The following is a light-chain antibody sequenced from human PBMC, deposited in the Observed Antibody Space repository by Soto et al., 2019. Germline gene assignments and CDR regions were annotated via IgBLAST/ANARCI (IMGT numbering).Light chain of an antibody. V-gene: IGLV2-23*01. CDR1: SSDVGNYNL. CDR3: CSYAANNTWV. CDR2: EGS. J-gene: IGLJ3*02. Sequence: QSALTQPASVSGSPGQSITISCTGTSSDVGNYNLVSWYQQHPGKAPKLMIYEGSERPSGVFTRFSASKSGNTASLTISGLQAEDEADYYCCSYAANNTWVFGGGTKVTVL.